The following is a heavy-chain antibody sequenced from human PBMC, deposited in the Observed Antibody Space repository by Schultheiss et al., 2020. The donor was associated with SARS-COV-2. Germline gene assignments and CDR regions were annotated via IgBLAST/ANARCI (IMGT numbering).Heavy chain of an antibody. V-gene: IGHV3-30*03. CDR3: ARGYSYGYGIPDY. CDR2: ISYDGSNK. D-gene: IGHD5-18*01. J-gene: IGHJ4*02. Sequence: GGSLRLSCAASGFTFSSYGMHWVRQAPGKGLEWVAVISYDGSNKYYADSVKGRFTISRDNSKNTLYLQMNSLRAEDTAVYYCARGYSYGYGIPDYWGQGTLVTVSS. CDR1: GFTFSSYG.